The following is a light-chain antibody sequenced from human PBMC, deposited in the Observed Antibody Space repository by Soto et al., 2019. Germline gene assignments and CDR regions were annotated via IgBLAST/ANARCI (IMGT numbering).Light chain of an antibody. CDR1: EGVSSSY. Sequence: IVLTQSPGTLSLSPVERATLSCRASEGVSSSYLAWYQQKPGQAPRLLIYDASSRATGVPDRFSGSGSGTDFTLTISRLEPEDFAVYYCQQYGSSPSWTFGQGTKVDIK. CDR2: DAS. CDR3: QQYGSSPSWT. J-gene: IGKJ1*01. V-gene: IGKV3-20*01.